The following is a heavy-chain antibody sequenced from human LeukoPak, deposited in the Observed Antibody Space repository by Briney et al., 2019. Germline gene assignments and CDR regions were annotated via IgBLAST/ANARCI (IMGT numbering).Heavy chain of an antibody. V-gene: IGHV4-59*08. D-gene: IGHD3-22*01. CDR1: GGSISSYY. J-gene: IGHJ4*02. CDR2: ICYSGST. CDR3: ARQGSCGLYFDY. Sequence: PSETLSLTCTVSGGSISSYYWSWIRQPPGKGLEWIGYICYSGSTNYNPSLKSRVTISVDTSKNQFSLKLSSVTAADTAVYYCARQGSCGLYFDYWGQGTLVTVSS.